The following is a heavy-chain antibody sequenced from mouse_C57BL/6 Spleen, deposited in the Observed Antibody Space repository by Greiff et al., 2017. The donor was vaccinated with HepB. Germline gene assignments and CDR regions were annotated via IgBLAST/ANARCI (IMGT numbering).Heavy chain of an antibody. CDR1: GYTFTSYW. Sequence: VQLQQSGAELVKPGASVKMSCKASGYTFTSYWITWVKQRPGQGLEWIGDIYPGSGSTNYNEKFKSKATLTVDTSSSTAYMQLSSLTSEDSAVYYCASDGYFYYAMDYWGQGTSVTVSS. V-gene: IGHV1-55*01. J-gene: IGHJ4*01. D-gene: IGHD2-3*01. CDR2: IYPGSGST. CDR3: ASDGYFYYAMDY.